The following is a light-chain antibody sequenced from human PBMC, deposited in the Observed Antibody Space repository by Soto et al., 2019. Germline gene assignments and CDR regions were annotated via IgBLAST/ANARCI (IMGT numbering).Light chain of an antibody. V-gene: IGKV3-20*01. CDR2: GGS. J-gene: IGKJ2*01. CDR1: QSVISTF. Sequence: EVVMTQSPGTLSLSPGERATLSCRASQSVISTFLAWYQQKPGQAPRLLIYGGSGRTTGIPERFSGSGSGTDFTLTISRLEPEDFAVYYCQHYGNSMYTFGQGTKLEIK. CDR3: QHYGNSMYT.